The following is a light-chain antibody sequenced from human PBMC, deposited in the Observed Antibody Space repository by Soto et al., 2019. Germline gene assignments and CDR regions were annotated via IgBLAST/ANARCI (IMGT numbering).Light chain of an antibody. CDR2: EVS. J-gene: IGLJ1*01. Sequence: QSVLTQPASVSWSPGQSITISCTGTGSDVGGYEYVSWYQQHPGKVPKLMIYEVSDRPSGVSTRFSGSKSGNTASLTISGLQAEDEADYYCASYTSTYTYVFGSGTKVTVL. CDR3: ASYTSTYTYV. CDR1: GSDVGGYEY. V-gene: IGLV2-14*01.